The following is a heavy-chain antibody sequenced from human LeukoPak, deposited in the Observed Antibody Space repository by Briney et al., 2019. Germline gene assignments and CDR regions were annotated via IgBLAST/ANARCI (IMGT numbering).Heavy chain of an antibody. D-gene: IGHD3-10*01. V-gene: IGHV1/OR15-1*01. CDR3: ARGKVWFGELG. CDR1: GYIFTDYY. J-gene: IGHJ4*02. Sequence: ASVKVSCKASGYIFTDYYMHWVRQAPGQELGWMGRINPNSGGTNYAQKFQGRVTMTRDTSISTAYTELNSLRAEDTAVYYCARGKVWFGELGWGQGTLVTVSS. CDR2: INPNSGGT.